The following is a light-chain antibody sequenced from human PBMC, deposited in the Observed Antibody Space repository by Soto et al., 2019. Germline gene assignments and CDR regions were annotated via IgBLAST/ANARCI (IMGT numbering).Light chain of an antibody. J-gene: IGKJ1*01. CDR3: QQYDNLPPWT. CDR1: QSVSSN. Sequence: EIVMTQSPATLSVSPGERATLSCRASQSVSSNLAWYQQKPGQAPRLLIYDVSTRATGIPARFRGSGSGTEFTLTITNLQSEDFAVYYCQQYDNLPPWTFGQGTKVEIK. CDR2: DVS. V-gene: IGKV3-15*01.